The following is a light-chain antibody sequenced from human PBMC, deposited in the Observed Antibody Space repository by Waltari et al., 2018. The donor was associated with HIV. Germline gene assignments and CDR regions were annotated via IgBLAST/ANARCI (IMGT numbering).Light chain of an antibody. CDR2: DAS. V-gene: IGKV3-20*01. CDR1: QHVGSRR. J-gene: IGKJ4*01. Sequence: EIVLTQSPGTLPLSPGDRATLSCRASQHVGSRRLAWYQRKLCQAPRLLSYDASTRATGIPDRFSGSGSGTDFTLTINRLEPEDFAVYFCQQYGDTPLTFGGGTKVEIK. CDR3: QQYGDTPLT.